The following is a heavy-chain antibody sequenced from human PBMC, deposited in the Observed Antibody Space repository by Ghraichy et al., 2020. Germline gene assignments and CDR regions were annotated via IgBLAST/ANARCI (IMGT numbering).Heavy chain of an antibody. Sequence: SQTLSLTCTVSGGSFSSSSYYWGWIRQPPGKGLEWVGSVYHSGNTYYNPSLKSRVAISVDPSRSQFSLKVESVTAADTAVYYCVKHFSDYHKFYYMDVWGNGTTVTVSS. CDR1: GGSFSSSSYY. CDR3: VKHFSDYHKFYYMDV. D-gene: IGHD3-3*02. V-gene: IGHV4-39*01. J-gene: IGHJ6*03. CDR2: VYHSGNT.